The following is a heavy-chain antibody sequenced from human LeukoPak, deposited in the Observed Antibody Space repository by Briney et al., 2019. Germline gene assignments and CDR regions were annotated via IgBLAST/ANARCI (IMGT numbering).Heavy chain of an antibody. CDR1: GFTFSSYA. Sequence: GGSLRLSCAASGFTFSSYAMSWVRQAPGKGLEWVSAISGSGGSTYYADSVKGRFTISRDNSKNTLYLQMNSLRAEDTAVYYCAKDRKGIWIVGPTTSDYWGQETLVTVSS. CDR2: ISGSGGST. D-gene: IGHD1-26*01. V-gene: IGHV3-23*01. CDR3: AKDRKGIWIVGPTTSDY. J-gene: IGHJ4*02.